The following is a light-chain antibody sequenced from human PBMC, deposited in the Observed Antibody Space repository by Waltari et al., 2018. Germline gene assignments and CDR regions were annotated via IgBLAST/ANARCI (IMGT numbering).Light chain of an antibody. CDR2: GVT. V-gene: IGLV2-14*01. J-gene: IGLJ3*02. CDR3: SSFTGTIWV. Sequence: QSALTQPASVSGSPGQSITISCTGSSSDIDFDDYVTWYQHLPGKAPKLMIYGVTNRPSGLFNLFSGSKSDNTASLTISGLQADDEADYYCSSFTGTIWVFGGGTKLTVL. CDR1: SSDIDFDDY.